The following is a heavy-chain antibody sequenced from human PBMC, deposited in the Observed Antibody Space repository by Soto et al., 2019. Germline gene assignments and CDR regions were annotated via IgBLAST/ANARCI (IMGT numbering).Heavy chain of an antibody. CDR1: GGIFSTYA. D-gene: IGHD3-10*01. CDR3: ARDRDDYGSGNYYNRIDF. V-gene: IGHV1-69*01. Sequence: QVQLVQSGAEVKKPGSSVKVSCKASGGIFSTYAISWLRQAPGQGLEWMGAIIPIFGTPNYAQRVQGRVTITADESTSTAYMELSRLRSEDTAVYYCARDRDDYGSGNYYNRIDFWGQGTLVTVSS. J-gene: IGHJ4*02. CDR2: IIPIFGTP.